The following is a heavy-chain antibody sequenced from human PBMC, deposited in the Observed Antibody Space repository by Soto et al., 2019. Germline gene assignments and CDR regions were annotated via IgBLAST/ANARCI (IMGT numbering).Heavy chain of an antibody. V-gene: IGHV4-61*01. J-gene: IGHJ5*02. D-gene: IGHD3-10*01. CDR1: GGSVNSGKYY. CDR2: VYYSGTT. CDR3: ARSTTLVRGTSIVTTWFDP. Sequence: SETLSLTGTVSGGSVNSGKYYWTWIRQPPGKGLEWMGYVYYSGTTSYNPSLKSRITMSVDTSKNQFSLKVNSVTAAYTAVYFSARSTTLVRGTSIVTTWFDPWGQVTLVTFSS.